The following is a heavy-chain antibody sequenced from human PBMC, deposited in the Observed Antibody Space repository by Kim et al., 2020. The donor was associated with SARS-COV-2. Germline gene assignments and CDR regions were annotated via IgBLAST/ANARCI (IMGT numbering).Heavy chain of an antibody. CDR2: ISYDGSNK. J-gene: IGHJ6*02. CDR3: AKGGEGLGTKYYYYYGIDV. CDR1: GFTFSSYG. D-gene: IGHD2-8*01. Sequence: GGSLRLSCAASGFTFSSYGMHWVRQAPGKGLEWVAVISYDGSNKYYADSVKGRFTISRDNSKNTLYLQMNSLRAEDTAVYYCAKGGEGLGTKYYYYYGIDVWGQGTTVTVSS. V-gene: IGHV3-30*18.